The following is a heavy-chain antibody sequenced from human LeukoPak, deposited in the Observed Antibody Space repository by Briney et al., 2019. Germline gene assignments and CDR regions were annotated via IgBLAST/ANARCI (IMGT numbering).Heavy chain of an antibody. Sequence: GRSLRLSCAASGFTFSSYAMHWVRQAPGKGLEWVAVISYDGSNKYYADSVKGRFTISRDNSKNTLYLQMNSLRAEDTAVYYCAKDQAWFGELLRAYFDYWGQGTLVTVSS. V-gene: IGHV3-30*04. J-gene: IGHJ4*02. CDR3: AKDQAWFGELLRAYFDY. CDR2: ISYDGSNK. CDR1: GFTFSSYA. D-gene: IGHD3-10*01.